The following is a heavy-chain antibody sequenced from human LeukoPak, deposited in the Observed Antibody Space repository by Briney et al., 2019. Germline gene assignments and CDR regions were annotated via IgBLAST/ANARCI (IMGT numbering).Heavy chain of an antibody. J-gene: IGHJ3*02. CDR2: IWYDGRTE. D-gene: IGHD3-22*01. CDR1: GFTFSNYA. V-gene: IGHV3-33*01. CDR3: ARDHISSRADSSGYYPFDI. Sequence: GGSLRLSCEASGFTFSNYAMHWVRQAPGKGLEWVALIWYDGRTEFYADSVKGRFPISRDNAKNSLYLQMNSLRAEDTAVYYCARDHISSRADSSGYYPFDIWGQGTMVTVSS.